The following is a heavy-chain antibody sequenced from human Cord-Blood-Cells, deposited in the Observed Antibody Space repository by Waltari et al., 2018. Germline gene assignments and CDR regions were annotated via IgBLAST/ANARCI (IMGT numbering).Heavy chain of an antibody. CDR1: GGTFSSYA. CDR2: SVPIFVTA. Sequence: QVQLVQSGAEVKKPGSSVKVSCKASGGTFSSYAISWVRQAPGQGLEWMGGSVPIFVTANYAQKFQGRVTITADESTSTAYMELGSLRSEDTAVYYCARDPSYCGGDCYEGDYWGQGTLVTVSS. D-gene: IGHD2-21*01. CDR3: ARDPSYCGGDCYEGDY. J-gene: IGHJ4*02. V-gene: IGHV1-69*12.